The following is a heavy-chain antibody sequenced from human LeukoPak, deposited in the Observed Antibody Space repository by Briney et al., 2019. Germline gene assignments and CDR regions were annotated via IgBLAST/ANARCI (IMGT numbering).Heavy chain of an antibody. V-gene: IGHV4-34*01. J-gene: IGHJ5*02. Sequence: SETLSLTCAVYGGSFSGYYWSWIRQPPGKGLEWIGEINHSGSTNYNPSLKSRVTISVDTSKNQFSLKLSSVTAADTAVYYCARGEQQLVRRGGWFDPWGQGTLVTVSS. CDR3: ARGEQQLVRRGGWFDP. CDR1: GGSFSGYY. CDR2: INHSGST. D-gene: IGHD6-13*01.